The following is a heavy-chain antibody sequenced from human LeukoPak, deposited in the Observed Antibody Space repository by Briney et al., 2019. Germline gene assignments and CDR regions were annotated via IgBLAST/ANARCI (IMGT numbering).Heavy chain of an antibody. Sequence: GGSLRLSCAASGFSFSSYGMLWVRQAPGKGLEWVAIISYDGIDKYYADSVKGRFIISRDNSKNTLDLQLNSLRAEDTSVYYCAKDVGWEFAVDYWGQGTLVTVSS. CDR2: ISYDGIDK. D-gene: IGHD1-26*01. CDR1: GFSFSSYG. J-gene: IGHJ4*02. CDR3: AKDVGWEFAVDY. V-gene: IGHV3-30*18.